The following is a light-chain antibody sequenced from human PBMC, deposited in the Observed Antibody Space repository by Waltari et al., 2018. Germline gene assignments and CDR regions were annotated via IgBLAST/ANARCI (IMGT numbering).Light chain of an antibody. CDR2: AAS. V-gene: IGKV1-39*01. Sequence: DIQMTQSPSSLSASVGDRVTITCRASQSIRNYLNWYQQKPGKAPKLLIYAASSLQSGVPSRFSGSGSGTDFTLTISSLQPEDFATYYCQQSYSTPPLTFGGGTKVEIK. J-gene: IGKJ4*01. CDR1: QSIRNY. CDR3: QQSYSTPPLT.